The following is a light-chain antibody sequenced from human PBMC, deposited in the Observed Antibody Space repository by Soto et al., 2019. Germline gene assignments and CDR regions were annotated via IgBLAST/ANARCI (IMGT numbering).Light chain of an antibody. CDR2: LGS. Sequence: DIVMTQSPLSLPVTPGEPASISCRSSQSLLHSNGYNYLDWYLQKPGQSPQLLIYLGSNRASGVPDRFSGSGSGTDFTLKFSRVEAEDVGVYYCMQPLQSWTFGQGTKVEIK. J-gene: IGKJ1*01. CDR1: QSLLHSNGYNY. V-gene: IGKV2-28*01. CDR3: MQPLQSWT.